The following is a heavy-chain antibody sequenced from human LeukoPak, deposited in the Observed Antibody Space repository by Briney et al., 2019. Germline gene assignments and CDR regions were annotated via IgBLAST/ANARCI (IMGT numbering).Heavy chain of an antibody. CDR3: ARARITIFGVVIIPFAY. V-gene: IGHV4-34*01. CDR1: GGSFSGYY. D-gene: IGHD3-3*01. CDR2: INHSGST. J-gene: IGHJ4*02. Sequence: SETLSLTCAVYGGSFSGYYWSWIRQPPGKGLEWIGEINHSGSTNYNPSLRSRVTISVDTSKNQFSLKLSSVTAADTAVYYCARARITIFGVVIIPFAYWGQGTLVTVSS.